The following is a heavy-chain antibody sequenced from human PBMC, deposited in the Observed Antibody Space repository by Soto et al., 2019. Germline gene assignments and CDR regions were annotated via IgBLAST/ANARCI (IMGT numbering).Heavy chain of an antibody. CDR3: ARYDILTGYYLDFDY. V-gene: IGHV1-18*01. CDR1: GYTFTSYG. D-gene: IGHD3-9*01. CDR2: ISAYNGNT. Sequence: ASVKVSCKASGYTFTSYGISWVRQAPGQGLEWMGWISAYNGNTNYAQKLQGRVTMTTDTSTSTAYMELRSLRSDDTAVYYCARYDILTGYYLDFDYWGQGTLVTVSS. J-gene: IGHJ4*02.